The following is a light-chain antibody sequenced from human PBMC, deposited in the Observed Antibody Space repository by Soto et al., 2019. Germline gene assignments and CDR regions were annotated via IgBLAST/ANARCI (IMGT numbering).Light chain of an antibody. Sequence: EIVLTQSPGTLSLSPGERATLSCRASQSVSSSYLAWYQQKPGQAPRLLIYGASSRATGIPDRFSGSGSGTDFTLTIIRREAEDVVVYYCQQYVSSPQTFGQGTKVEIK. CDR1: QSVSSSY. J-gene: IGKJ2*01. CDR2: GAS. V-gene: IGKV3-20*01. CDR3: QQYVSSPQT.